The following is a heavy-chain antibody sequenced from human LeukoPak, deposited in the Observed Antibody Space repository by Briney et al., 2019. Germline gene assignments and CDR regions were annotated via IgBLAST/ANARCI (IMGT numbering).Heavy chain of an antibody. Sequence: GRSLRLSCAASGFTFSSYAMHWVRQAPGKGLEWVAVISYDGSNKYYADSVKGRFTISRDNSKNTLYLQMNSLRAEDTAVYYCAAQYYDFWSGRGFDWFDPWGQGTLVTVSS. V-gene: IGHV3-30*04. J-gene: IGHJ5*02. D-gene: IGHD3-3*01. CDR1: GFTFSSYA. CDR2: ISYDGSNK. CDR3: AAQYYDFWSGRGFDWFDP.